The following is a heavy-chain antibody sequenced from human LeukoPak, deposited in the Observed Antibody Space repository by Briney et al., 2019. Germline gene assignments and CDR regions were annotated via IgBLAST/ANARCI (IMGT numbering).Heavy chain of an antibody. CDR2: ISGSSSYI. CDR1: GFTFTDYY. Sequence: GGSLRLSCAASGFTFTDYYMSWIRQAPGKGLEWVSSISGSSSYIYYADSVKGRFTISRDNAKNSLYLQMNSLRVEDTAVYYCARGFGTPIWFDPWGQGTLVTVSS. J-gene: IGHJ5*02. D-gene: IGHD3-10*01. V-gene: IGHV3-11*06. CDR3: ARGFGTPIWFDP.